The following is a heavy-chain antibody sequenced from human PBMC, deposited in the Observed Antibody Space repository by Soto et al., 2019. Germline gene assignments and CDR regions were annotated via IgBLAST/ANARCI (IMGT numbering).Heavy chain of an antibody. Sequence: PGGSLRLSCAASGFTFSSYGMHWVRQAPGKGLEWVAVISYDGSNKYYADSVKGRFTISRDNSKNTLYLQMNSLRAEDTAVYYCAKGDTMVRGVIIEYSQHWGQGTLVTVSS. CDR1: GFTFSSYG. D-gene: IGHD3-10*01. CDR2: ISYDGSNK. V-gene: IGHV3-30*18. CDR3: AKGDTMVRGVIIEYSQH. J-gene: IGHJ1*01.